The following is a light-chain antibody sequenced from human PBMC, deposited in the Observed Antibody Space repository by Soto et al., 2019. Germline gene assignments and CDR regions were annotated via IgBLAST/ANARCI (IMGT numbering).Light chain of an antibody. CDR2: DAS. CDR3: QQRSNWPRT. Sequence: EIVLTQSPATLSLSPGERATLSCRATQSVSSYLAWYQQKPVQAPRLLIYDASNRATGIPARFSGGGSGTDFTLTISRLEPDDFAVYYCQQRSNWPRTFGQGTKLEIE. J-gene: IGKJ2*01. V-gene: IGKV3-11*01. CDR1: QSVSSY.